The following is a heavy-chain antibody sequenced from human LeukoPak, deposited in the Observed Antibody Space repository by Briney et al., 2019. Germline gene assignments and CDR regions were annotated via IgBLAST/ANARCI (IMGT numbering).Heavy chain of an antibody. Sequence: GGSLRLSCAASGFTVSSNYMSWVRQAPGKGLEWVSVIYSGGSTYYADSVKGRFTISRDNSKNTLYLQMNSLRAEDTAVYYCARARLLGAFDYWGQGTLVTVSS. CDR1: GFTVSSNY. CDR3: ARARLLGAFDY. CDR2: IYSGGST. V-gene: IGHV3-53*01. J-gene: IGHJ4*02.